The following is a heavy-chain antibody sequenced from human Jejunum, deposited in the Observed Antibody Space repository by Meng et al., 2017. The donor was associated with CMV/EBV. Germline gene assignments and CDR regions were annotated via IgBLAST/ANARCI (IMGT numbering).Heavy chain of an antibody. J-gene: IGHJ4*02. D-gene: IGHD4-11*01. Sequence: EAAGFTFNNFALIWVRQAPGKGLEWVSTVSGGGATTYYADSVRGRFTISRDNSRNTLFLQMNSLRADDTAVYFCAKQGYSNDPDDWGQGALVTVSS. CDR3: AKQGYSNDPDD. CDR1: GFTFNNFA. CDR2: VSGGGATT. V-gene: IGHV3-23*01.